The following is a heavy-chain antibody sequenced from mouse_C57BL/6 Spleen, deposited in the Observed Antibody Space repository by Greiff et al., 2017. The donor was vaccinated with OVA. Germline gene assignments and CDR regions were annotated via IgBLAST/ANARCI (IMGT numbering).Heavy chain of an antibody. Sequence: QVQLQQSGAELVKPGASVKISCKASGYAFSSYWMNWVKQRPGKGLEWIGQIYPGDGDTNYNGKFKGKATLTADKSSSTAYMQLSSLTSEDSAVYFCARGGITTVEGAYWGQGTLVTVSA. CDR3: ARGGITTVEGAY. J-gene: IGHJ3*01. V-gene: IGHV1-80*01. CDR2: IYPGDGDT. D-gene: IGHD1-1*01. CDR1: GYAFSSYW.